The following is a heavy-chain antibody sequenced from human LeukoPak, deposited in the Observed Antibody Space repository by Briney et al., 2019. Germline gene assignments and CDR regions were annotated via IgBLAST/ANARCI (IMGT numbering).Heavy chain of an antibody. V-gene: IGHV1-2*02. CDR2: INPNSGGT. J-gene: IGHJ4*02. CDR3: ARVYYDYVWGSYRPYFDY. D-gene: IGHD3-16*02. CDR1: GYTFTGYY. Sequence: ASVTVSRKASGYTFTGYYMHWVRQAPGQGLEWMGWINPNSGGTNYAQKFQGRVTMTRDTSISTAYMELSRLRSDDTAVYYCARVYYDYVWGSYRPYFDYWGQGTLVTVSS.